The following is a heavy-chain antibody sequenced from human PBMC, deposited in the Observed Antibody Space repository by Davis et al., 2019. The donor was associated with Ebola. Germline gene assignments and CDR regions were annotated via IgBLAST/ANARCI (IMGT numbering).Heavy chain of an antibody. CDR1: GGSFSGYY. D-gene: IGHD7-27*01. V-gene: IGHV4-34*01. CDR2: INHSGST. CDR3: ARGCRSLGKDAFDI. J-gene: IGHJ3*02. Sequence: SETLSLTCAVYGGSFSGYYWSWIRQPPGKRLEWIGEINHSGSTNYNPSLKSRVTISVDTSKNQFSLKLSSVTAADTAVYYCARGCRSLGKDAFDIWGQGTMVTVSS.